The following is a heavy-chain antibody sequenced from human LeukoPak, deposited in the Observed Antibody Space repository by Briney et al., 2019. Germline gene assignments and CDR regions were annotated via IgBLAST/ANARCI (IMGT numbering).Heavy chain of an antibody. J-gene: IGHJ5*02. CDR2: MNPNSGNT. Sequence: ASVKVSCKASGYTFTSYDINWVRRATGQGLEWMGWMNPNSGNTGYAQKFQGRVTMTRNTSISTAYMELSSLRSEDTAVYYCARPLVPAAPGWFDPWGQGTLVTVSS. CDR3: ARPLVPAAPGWFDP. D-gene: IGHD2-2*01. CDR1: GYTFTSYD. V-gene: IGHV1-8*01.